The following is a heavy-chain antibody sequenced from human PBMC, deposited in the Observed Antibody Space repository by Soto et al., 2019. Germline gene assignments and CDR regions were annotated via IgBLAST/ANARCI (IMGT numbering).Heavy chain of an antibody. CDR3: ARTYVTDVVVVPASKDYMDV. D-gene: IGHD2-2*01. V-gene: IGHV4-39*01. CDR1: GGSISSSSSS. CDR2: ISYSGST. Sequence: WETLSLTCTVSGGSISSSSSSWGWIRQPPGKGLEWLGIISYSGSTYYSPSLKSRVTISVDASKNLFSLKLSSVTAADTAVYYCARTYVTDVVVVPASKDYMDVWGKGTTVT. J-gene: IGHJ6*03.